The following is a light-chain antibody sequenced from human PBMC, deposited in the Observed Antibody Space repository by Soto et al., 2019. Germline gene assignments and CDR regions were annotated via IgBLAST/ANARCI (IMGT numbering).Light chain of an antibody. CDR2: DVS. CDR3: SSYTTSNTRQIV. V-gene: IGLV2-14*03. Sequence: LTQPASVSGSPGQSITISCTGTSSDVGGYNYVSWYQHHPGKAPKLMIFDVSNRPSGVSNRFSGSRSGNTASLTISGLQPEDEADYYCSSYTTSNTRQIVFGTGTKVTVL. CDR1: SSDVGGYNY. J-gene: IGLJ1*01.